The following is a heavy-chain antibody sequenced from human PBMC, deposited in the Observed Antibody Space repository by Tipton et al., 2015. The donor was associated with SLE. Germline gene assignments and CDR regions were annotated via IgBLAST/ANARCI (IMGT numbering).Heavy chain of an antibody. V-gene: IGHV4-39*07. CDR3: AGGLAVAGTRDY. J-gene: IGHJ4*02. Sequence: LRLSCTVSGGSISSSSYYWGWIRQPPGKGLEWFGSIYYSGSTYYNPSLQSRVTISVDTSKNQFSLKLGSVTAADTAIYYCAGGLAVAGTRDYWGQGTLVTVSS. CDR1: GGSISSSSYY. CDR2: IYYSGST. D-gene: IGHD6-19*01.